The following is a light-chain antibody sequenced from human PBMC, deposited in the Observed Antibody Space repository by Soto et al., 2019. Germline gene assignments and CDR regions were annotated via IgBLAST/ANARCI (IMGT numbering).Light chain of an antibody. CDR1: SSDVGGYNY. Sequence: QSVLTQPASVSGSPGQSITISCTGTSSDVGGYNYVSWYQHHPGKAPKLIIFDVSNRPSGISNRFSGSKSGNTASLTISGLQAEDEADYYCISYTSSSPYVFGTGTRSP. CDR3: ISYTSSSPYV. J-gene: IGLJ1*01. V-gene: IGLV2-14*03. CDR2: DVS.